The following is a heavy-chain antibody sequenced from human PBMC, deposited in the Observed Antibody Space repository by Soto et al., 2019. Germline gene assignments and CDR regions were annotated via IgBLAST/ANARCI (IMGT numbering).Heavy chain of an antibody. D-gene: IGHD5-12*01. CDR3: ARDVVPTMKYYYYYMDV. CDR1: GYTFTSYY. Sequence: QVQLVQSGAEVKKPGAAVKVSCKASGYTFTSYYMHWVRQAPGQGLEWMGIINPTGGSTSYAQKFQGRVTMTRDTSTSTVYMELSSLRSEDTAVYYCARDVVPTMKYYYYYMDVWGKGTTVTVSS. CDR2: INPTGGST. J-gene: IGHJ6*03. V-gene: IGHV1-46*03.